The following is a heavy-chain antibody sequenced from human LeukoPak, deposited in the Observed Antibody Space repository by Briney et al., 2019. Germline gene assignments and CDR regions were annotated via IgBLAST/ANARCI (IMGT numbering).Heavy chain of an antibody. Sequence: SETLSLTCTVSGGSISSGDYYWSWIRQPPGKGLEWIGYIYYSGSTYYNPSLKSRVTISVGTSKNQFSLKLSSVTAADTAVYYCARIRYCSGGSCYRFRTHFDYWGQGTLVTVSS. D-gene: IGHD2-15*01. V-gene: IGHV4-30-4*01. CDR3: ARIRYCSGGSCYRFRTHFDY. J-gene: IGHJ4*02. CDR1: GGSISSGDYY. CDR2: IYYSGST.